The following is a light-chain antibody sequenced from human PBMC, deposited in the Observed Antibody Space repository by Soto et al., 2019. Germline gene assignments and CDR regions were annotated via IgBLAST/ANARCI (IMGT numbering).Light chain of an antibody. CDR1: QSVSDN. CDR2: GPS. J-gene: IGKJ1*01. Sequence: EIVMTQSPGTLSLSPGERATLSCRASQSVSDNLAWYQQKPGQAPRLLINGPSTRATGIPSRFSGSGSGTEFTLTISSLQSEDFAVYYCQQYNNWARTFGQGTKVEVK. V-gene: IGKV3-15*01. CDR3: QQYNNWART.